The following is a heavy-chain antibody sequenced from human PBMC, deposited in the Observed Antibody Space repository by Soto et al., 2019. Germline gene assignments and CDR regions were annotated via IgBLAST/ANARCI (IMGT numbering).Heavy chain of an antibody. V-gene: IGHV1-3*04. CDR1: GITSTTYA. J-gene: IGHJ5*02. D-gene: IGHD5-12*01. CDR2: INTGNGNT. Sequence: QVQLVQSGAEVKKPGASVKVSCKASGITSTTYAIHWVRQAPGQGLEWMGWINTGNGNTRYSQRFLGRVYLTTDTSASTASRDLSSLTSEDTAVYYCARAISGYVTWGQGTLITVSS. CDR3: ARAISGYVT.